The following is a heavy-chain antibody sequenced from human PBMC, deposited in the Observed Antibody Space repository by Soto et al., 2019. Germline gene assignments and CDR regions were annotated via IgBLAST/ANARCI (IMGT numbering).Heavy chain of an antibody. CDR2: INPNSGGT. Sequence: QVQLVQSGAEVKKPGASVKVSCKASGFTFTGYLIHWVRQAPGQGLEWMGWINPNSGGTDYAQEFPGRVTTTRDTSISTAYMELSRLRSDDTAVYFCSRQGPTSDWFDTWGQGPLVTVSS. J-gene: IGHJ5*02. V-gene: IGHV1-2*02. CDR1: GFTFTGYL. CDR3: SRQGPTSDWFDT.